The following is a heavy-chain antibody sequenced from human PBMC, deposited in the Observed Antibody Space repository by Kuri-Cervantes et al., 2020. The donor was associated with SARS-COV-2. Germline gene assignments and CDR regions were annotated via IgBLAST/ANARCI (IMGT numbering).Heavy chain of an antibody. D-gene: IGHD2-21*02. Sequence: GSLRLSCAASGFTFSSYAMSWVRQAPGKGLEWVSAISGSGGSTYYADSVKGRFTISRDNSKNTLYLQMNSLRAEDTAVYYCSLTAIRFRSKTMFDYWGQGTLVTVSS. V-gene: IGHV3-23*01. CDR3: SLTAIRFRSKTMFDY. CDR2: ISGSGGST. CDR1: GFTFSSYA. J-gene: IGHJ4*02.